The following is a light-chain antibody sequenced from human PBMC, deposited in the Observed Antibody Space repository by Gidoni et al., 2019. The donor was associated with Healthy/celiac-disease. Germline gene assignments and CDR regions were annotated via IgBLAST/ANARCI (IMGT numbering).Light chain of an antibody. CDR2: WAS. V-gene: IGKV4-1*01. Sequence: DIVMTQSPDSLAVSLGERATINCKSSQSVLYSSNNKNYLAWYQLKPGQPPKLLIYWASTRESGTDFTLTISSLQAEDVAVYYCQQYYSTPPTFXQXTKLEIK. J-gene: IGKJ2*01. CDR3: QQYYSTPPT. CDR1: QSVLYSSNNKNY.